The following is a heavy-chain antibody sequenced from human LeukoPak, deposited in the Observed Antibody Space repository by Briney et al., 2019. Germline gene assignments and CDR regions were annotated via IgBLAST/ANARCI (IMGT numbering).Heavy chain of an antibody. CDR2: IYYSGST. CDR1: GGSISSGSYY. CDR3: ARDYPRAYCGGDCYFDAFDI. Sequence: SETLSLTCTVSGGSISSGSYYWSWIRQPAGKGLEWIGYIYYSGSTNYNPSLKSRVTISVDTSKNQFSLKLSSVTAADTAVYYCARDYPRAYCGGDCYFDAFDIWGQGTMVTVSS. V-gene: IGHV4-61*10. J-gene: IGHJ3*02. D-gene: IGHD2-21*02.